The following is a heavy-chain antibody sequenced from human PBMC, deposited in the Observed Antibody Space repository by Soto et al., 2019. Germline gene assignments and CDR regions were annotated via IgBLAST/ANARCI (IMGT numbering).Heavy chain of an antibody. D-gene: IGHD5-12*01. J-gene: IGHJ2*01. Sequence: QVQLQQWGAGMLKPSETLSLTCAVYGGCFSGYYWSWIRQPPGKGLEWIGEINHSGSTNYNPSLKSRVTISVDTTKNQFSLKLSSVTAADTAVYYCATPGDMGVVATIDYWYFDLWGRGTLVTVSS. CDR2: INHSGST. CDR1: GGCFSGYY. V-gene: IGHV4-34*01. CDR3: ATPGDMGVVATIDYWYFDL.